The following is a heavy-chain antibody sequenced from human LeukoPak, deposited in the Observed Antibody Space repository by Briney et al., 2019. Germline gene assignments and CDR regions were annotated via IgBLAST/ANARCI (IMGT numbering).Heavy chain of an antibody. CDR2: IYYSGST. CDR1: GGSISSSTYY. J-gene: IGHJ4*02. CDR3: GGNWNYVGYFDY. D-gene: IGHD1-7*01. V-gene: IGHV4-39*01. Sequence: SETLSLTCTVSGGSISSSTYYWGWIRQPPGKGLEWIGSIYYSGSTYYNPSHKSRVTISAGTSKNQFSLKLSSVTAADTAVYYCGGNWNYVGYFDYWGQGTLVTVSS.